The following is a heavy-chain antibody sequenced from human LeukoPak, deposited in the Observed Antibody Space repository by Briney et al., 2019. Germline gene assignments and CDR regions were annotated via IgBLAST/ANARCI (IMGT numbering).Heavy chain of an antibody. CDR3: ARSGYCGGDCYSLDAFDI. Sequence: SVKVSCKASGGTFSSYAISWVRQAPGQGLEWMGGIIPIFGTANYAQKFQGRVTITADESTSTAYMELSSLRSEDTAVYYCARSGYCGGDCYSLDAFDIWGQGTLVTVSS. CDR2: IIPIFGTA. V-gene: IGHV1-69*13. J-gene: IGHJ3*02. CDR1: GGTFSSYA. D-gene: IGHD2-21*02.